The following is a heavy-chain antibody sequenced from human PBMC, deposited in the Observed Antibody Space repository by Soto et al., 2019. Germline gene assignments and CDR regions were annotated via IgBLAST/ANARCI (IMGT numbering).Heavy chain of an antibody. D-gene: IGHD4-17*01. CDR2: IKGDEITT. Sequence: EVQLVESGENLVQPGGSLRLSCAASGFTFSRDWIHWVRQAPGKGLVWGSRIKGDEITTNYADSVKGRFTISRDNAKNTVFLHVHSLRAEDTALYYCARGLYGAYGKDFWGQGILVTVSS. CDR3: ARGLYGAYGKDF. CDR1: GFTFSRDW. J-gene: IGHJ4*02. V-gene: IGHV3-74*01.